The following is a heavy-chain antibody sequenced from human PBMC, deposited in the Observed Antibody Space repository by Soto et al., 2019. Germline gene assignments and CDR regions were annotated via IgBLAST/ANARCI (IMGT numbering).Heavy chain of an antibody. V-gene: IGHV5-51*01. J-gene: IGHJ4*02. Sequence: VQSLKIWRNVAGYSFSSYCIGCMLQMPGKGLEWMGIIYPGDSDTRYSPSFQGQVTISADKSISTAYLQWSSLKASDTAMYYCARHSGSFRADYWGPGTLVTSPQ. CDR3: ARHSGSFRADY. D-gene: IGHD3-10*01. CDR2: IYPGDSDT. CDR1: GYSFSSYC.